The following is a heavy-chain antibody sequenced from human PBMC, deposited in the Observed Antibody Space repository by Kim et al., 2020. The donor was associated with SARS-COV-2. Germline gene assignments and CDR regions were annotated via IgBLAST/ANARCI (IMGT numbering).Heavy chain of an antibody. CDR3: ARGAYGDVSFDY. D-gene: IGHD4-17*01. J-gene: IGHJ4*02. CDR2: ISARDGNT. V-gene: IGHV1-18*04. CDR1: GYMFTSYG. Sequence: ASVKVSCKACGYMFTSYGFSWVRQAPGQGLDWLGWISARDGNTKYGQKVQGRVIMTTDTSTNTAYMELWSLRSDDTAMYYCARGAYGDVSFDYWGQGTLVTVSS.